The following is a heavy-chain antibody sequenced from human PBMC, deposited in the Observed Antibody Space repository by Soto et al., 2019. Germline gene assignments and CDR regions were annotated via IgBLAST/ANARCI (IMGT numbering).Heavy chain of an antibody. J-gene: IGHJ4*02. CDR1: GGTFSSYA. Sequence: SVKVSCKASGGTFSSYAISWVRQAPGQGLEWMGGIIPIFGTANYAQKFQGRVTITADESTSTAYMELSSLRSEDTAVYYCARSPALDSYYFDYRGQGTLVTVSS. CDR3: ARSPALDSYYFDY. V-gene: IGHV1-69*13. D-gene: IGHD1-1*01. CDR2: IIPIFGTA.